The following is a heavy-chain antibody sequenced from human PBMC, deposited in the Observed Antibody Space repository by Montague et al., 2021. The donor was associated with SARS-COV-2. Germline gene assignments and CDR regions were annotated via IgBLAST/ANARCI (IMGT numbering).Heavy chain of an antibody. V-gene: IGHV3-23*01. CDR2: ISGTGFHP. J-gene: IGHJ2*01. D-gene: IGHD1-26*01. CDR1: GFTFSTYS. CDR3: AKDQVGNVWLYFDL. Sequence: SLRLSCAASGFTFSTYSMSWVRQTPGKGLEWVAAISGTGFHPYYADSMAGRFTISRDNSKNTLYLHMDGLRADDTAIYYCAKDQVGNVWLYFDLWGRGTLVTVSS.